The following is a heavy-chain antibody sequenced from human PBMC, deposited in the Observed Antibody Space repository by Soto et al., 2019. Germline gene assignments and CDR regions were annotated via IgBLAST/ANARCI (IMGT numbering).Heavy chain of an antibody. CDR1: GGSIRGGDYY. J-gene: IGHJ4*02. CDR2: IFYSGNS. CDR3: ARLSSLYYNSDYGGYYFDY. Sequence: QVQLQESGPGLVKPSQTLSLTCTVSGGSIRGGDYYWSGIRQHTEKGLEWIGYIFYSGNSFYNPSLKSGVTISVDTSKNQFSLQLRSVTAADTAIYYCARLSSLYYNSDYGGYYFDYWGQGTLVSVSS. D-gene: IGHD3-10*01. V-gene: IGHV4-31*03.